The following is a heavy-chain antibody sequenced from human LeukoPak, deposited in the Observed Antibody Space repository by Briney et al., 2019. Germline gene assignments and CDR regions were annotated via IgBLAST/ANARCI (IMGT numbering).Heavy chain of an antibody. Sequence: GGSLRLSCAASGFTFDDYAMHWVRQAPGKGLEWVSLISWDGGSTYYADSVKGRFTISRDNSKNSLYLQMNSLRAEDTAVYYCAREDSSGYSPPFDYWGQGTLVTVSS. CDR1: GFTFDDYA. CDR2: ISWDGGST. CDR3: AREDSSGYSPPFDY. J-gene: IGHJ4*02. D-gene: IGHD3-22*01. V-gene: IGHV3-43D*03.